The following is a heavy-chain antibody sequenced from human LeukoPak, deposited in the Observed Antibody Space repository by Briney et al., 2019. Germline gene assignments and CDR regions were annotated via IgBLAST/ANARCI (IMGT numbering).Heavy chain of an antibody. V-gene: IGHV4-4*07. CDR1: GGSISTYY. J-gene: IGHJ2*01. CDR2: FYTSGNS. Sequence: PSETLSLTCSVSGGSISTYYWSWIRQPAGKGLEWIGRFYTSGNSYYNPSLKSRVTISVDTSKNQFSLKLSSVTAADTAVYYCARPTPGIAVAGTWDWYFDLWGRGTLVTVSS. D-gene: IGHD6-19*01. CDR3: ARPTPGIAVAGTWDWYFDL.